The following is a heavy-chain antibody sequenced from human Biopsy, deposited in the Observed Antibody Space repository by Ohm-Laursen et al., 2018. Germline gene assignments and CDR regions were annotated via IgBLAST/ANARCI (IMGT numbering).Heavy chain of an antibody. V-gene: IGHV3-9*01. CDR1: GFTFENYA. J-gene: IGHJ4*02. CDR3: AKASGYSSGWPIDY. CDR2: IRRNSGSV. Sequence: SLRPSCAASGFTFENYAMNCVRQAPGKGLEWVSGIRRNSGSVVYVDSVKGRFTISRDNAKNSLYLQMHSLRAEDTVFYYCAKASGYSSGWPIDYWGQGNLVTVSS. D-gene: IGHD6-19*01.